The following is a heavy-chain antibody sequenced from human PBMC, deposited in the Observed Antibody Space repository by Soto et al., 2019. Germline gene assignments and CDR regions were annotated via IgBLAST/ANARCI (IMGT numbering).Heavy chain of an antibody. D-gene: IGHD1-1*01. CDR2: INPNSGGT. CDR3: ARGGLYNWNADWFEP. J-gene: IGHJ5*02. CDR1: GYTFTGYY. Sequence: WASVKVSCKASGYTFTGYYMHWVRQAPGQGLEWMGWINPNSGGTNYAQKFQGRVTMTRDTSISTAYMELSRLRSDDTAVYYCARGGLYNWNADWFEPWGQGTLVTVSS. V-gene: IGHV1-2*02.